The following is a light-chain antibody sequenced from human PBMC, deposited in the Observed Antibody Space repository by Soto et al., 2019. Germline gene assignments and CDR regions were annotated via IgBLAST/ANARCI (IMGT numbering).Light chain of an antibody. V-gene: IGKV1-39*01. CDR2: DAS. CDR1: QTIRYS. Sequence: DIQMTQSPSSLSASVGDRVTITCRASQTIRYSLNWYQQKPGKAPKVLIYDASTLQSGVPPRFSGSGSGTDFALTISSLQPEGFATYYCHQSAGSRTWTFGQGTRVEAK. J-gene: IGKJ1*01. CDR3: HQSAGSRTWT.